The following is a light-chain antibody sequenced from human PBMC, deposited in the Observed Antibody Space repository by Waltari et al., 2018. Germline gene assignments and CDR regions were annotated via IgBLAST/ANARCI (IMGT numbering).Light chain of an antibody. J-gene: IGKJ5*01. CDR1: RSVITY. CDR3: QQRGNWRLT. Sequence: IVLTQSPATLSLSPGERAHTSCRASRSVITYLAWYQKKPGQAPRLLIYDASKRATGIPARFSGSGSGTDFALTISSVEPEDCAVYYCQQRGNWRLTFGQGTRLEIK. V-gene: IGKV3-11*01. CDR2: DAS.